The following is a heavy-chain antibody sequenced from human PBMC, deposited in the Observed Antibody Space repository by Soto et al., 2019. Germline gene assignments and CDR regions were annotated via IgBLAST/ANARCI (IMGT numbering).Heavy chain of an antibody. CDR2: IIPIFGTA. V-gene: IGHV1-69*13. J-gene: IGHJ5*02. D-gene: IGHD6-19*01. CDR3: ARDSPSIAVAGTLYNDWFDP. Sequence: SVKVSGKASGGTFSIYAISWVLQSPGQGLEWMGGIIPIFGTANYAQKFQGRVTITADESTSTAYMELSSLRSEDTAVYYCARDSPSIAVAGTLYNDWFDPWGQGTLVTVSS. CDR1: GGTFSIYA.